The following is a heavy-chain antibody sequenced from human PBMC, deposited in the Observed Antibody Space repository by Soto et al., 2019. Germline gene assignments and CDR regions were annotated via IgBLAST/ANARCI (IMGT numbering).Heavy chain of an antibody. CDR1: GFTFSSFA. CDR2: ISGSGGST. D-gene: IGHD3-10*01. J-gene: IGHJ4*02. Sequence: EVQLLESGGGLVQPGGSLRLSCAASGFTFSSFAMSWVRQAPGKGLEWVSAISGSGGSTLYADSVKGRFTISRDNSNNTLHLQMNILRSEDTAVYYCAIDATLRGSGNYWTVIIFDYWGQGSLVTVSS. V-gene: IGHV3-23*01. CDR3: AIDATLRGSGNYWTVIIFDY.